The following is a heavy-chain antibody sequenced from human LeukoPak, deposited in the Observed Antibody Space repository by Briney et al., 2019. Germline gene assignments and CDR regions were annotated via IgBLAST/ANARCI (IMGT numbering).Heavy chain of an antibody. V-gene: IGHV3-23*01. CDR1: GFTFSSYA. D-gene: IGHD3-9*01. Sequence: GGSLRLSCAASGFTFSSYAMSWVRQAPGKGLEWVSAISGSGGSTYYADSVKGRFTISRDNSKNTPYLQMNSLRAEDTAVYYCAKHTYYDILTGYDYWGQGTLVTVSS. J-gene: IGHJ4*02. CDR2: ISGSGGST. CDR3: AKHTYYDILTGYDY.